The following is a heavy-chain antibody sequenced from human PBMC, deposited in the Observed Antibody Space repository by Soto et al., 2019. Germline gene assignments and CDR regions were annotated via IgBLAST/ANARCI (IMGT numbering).Heavy chain of an antibody. CDR2: ISPYNGNT. CDR1: GYTFTMSG. V-gene: IGHV1-18*01. D-gene: IGHD3-22*01. J-gene: IGHJ4*02. Sequence: QVQLVQSGAEVKRPGASVMVSCKASGYTFTMSGISWVRQAPGQGLEWLGWISPYNGNTDYAQKVQGRATLTRDTSTSTVYMELRRLRPDDTAVYYCARGDYYYDSSGNGGTEFDSWGQGTLVTVAA. CDR3: ARGDYYYDSSGNGGTEFDS.